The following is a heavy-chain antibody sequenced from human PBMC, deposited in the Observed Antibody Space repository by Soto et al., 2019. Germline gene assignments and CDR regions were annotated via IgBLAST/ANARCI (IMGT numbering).Heavy chain of an antibody. J-gene: IGHJ4*02. CDR3: ARDHSYDSGDSWGFDN. D-gene: IGHD3-22*01. Sequence: SQTHSLIYAVAGGNISNIDWWSWVRQPPGKGLEWIGEIFHSESPRYNPSLKSRASISLDKSKNQLSLSLNSVTAADTAVYYCARDHSYDSGDSWGFDNWGPGTLVTVSS. CDR1: GGNISNIDW. CDR2: IFHSESP. V-gene: IGHV4-4*02.